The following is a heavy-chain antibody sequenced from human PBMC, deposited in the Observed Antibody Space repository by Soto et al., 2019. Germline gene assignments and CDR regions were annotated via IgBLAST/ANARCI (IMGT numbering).Heavy chain of an antibody. D-gene: IGHD3-10*01. CDR3: ARGRQGRVTMVRGEWNYYYMDV. CDR2: INHSGST. J-gene: IGHJ6*03. V-gene: IGHV4-34*01. CDR1: GGSFSGYY. Sequence: SETLSLTCAVYGGSFSGYYWSWIRQPPGKGLEWIGEINHSGSTNYNPSLKSRVTISVDTSKNQFSLKLSSVTAADTAVYYCARGRQGRVTMVRGEWNYYYMDVWGKGTTVTVSS.